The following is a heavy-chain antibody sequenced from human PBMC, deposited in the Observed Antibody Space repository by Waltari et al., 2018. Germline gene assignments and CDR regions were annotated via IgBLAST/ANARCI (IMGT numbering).Heavy chain of an antibody. CDR3: ARDDSSGWYSWFDP. J-gene: IGHJ5*02. CDR2: INHSGST. Sequence: QVQLQQGGAGLVKPAETLSLTCAGDGGSFSGYYWSWIRQPPGKGLEWIGEINHSGSTNYNPSLKSRVTISVDTSKNQFSLKLSSVTAADTAVYYCARDDSSGWYSWFDPWGQGTLVTVSS. D-gene: IGHD6-19*01. V-gene: IGHV4-34*01. CDR1: GGSFSGYY.